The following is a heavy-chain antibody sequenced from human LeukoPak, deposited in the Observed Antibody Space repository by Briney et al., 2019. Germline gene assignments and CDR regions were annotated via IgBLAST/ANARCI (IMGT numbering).Heavy chain of an antibody. Sequence: SETLSLTCAVYGGSFSGYYWSWIRQPPGKGLEWIGEINHSGSTNNNPHLKSRVTISVDTSKNQFSLKLSSVTAADTAVYYCARDLVGYSSGWYGGGGFQHWGQGTLVTVSS. D-gene: IGHD6-19*01. CDR1: GGSFSGYY. V-gene: IGHV4-34*01. CDR3: ARDLVGYSSGWYGGGGFQH. CDR2: INHSGST. J-gene: IGHJ1*01.